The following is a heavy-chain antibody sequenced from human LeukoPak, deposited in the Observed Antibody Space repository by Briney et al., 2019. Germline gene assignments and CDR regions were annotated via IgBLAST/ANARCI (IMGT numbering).Heavy chain of an antibody. V-gene: IGHV4-39*01. D-gene: IGHD6-13*01. J-gene: IGHJ5*02. Sequence: SETLSLTCTVSGGSISSSSYYWGWIRQPPGKGLEWIGSIYYSGSTYYNPSLKSRVTISVDTSKNQFSLKLSSVTAADTAVYYCARGPRIAAAGSFDPWGQGTLVTVSS. CDR3: ARGPRIAAAGSFDP. CDR1: GGSISSSSYY. CDR2: IYYSGST.